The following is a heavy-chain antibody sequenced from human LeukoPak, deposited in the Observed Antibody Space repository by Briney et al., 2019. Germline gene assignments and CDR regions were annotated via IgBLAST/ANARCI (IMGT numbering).Heavy chain of an antibody. V-gene: IGHV3-23*01. CDR3: AKTPRRGAFEV. J-gene: IGHJ3*01. D-gene: IGHD2-15*01. Sequence: PGGSLRPSCAASGFTFSSYDMSWVRQAPGKGLEWVSVISGSGGTAYYADSVKGRFTISRDNSKNTVNLQMNSLRAEDTALYYCAKTPRRGAFEVWGQGTMVTVSS. CDR1: GFTFSSYD. CDR2: ISGSGGTA.